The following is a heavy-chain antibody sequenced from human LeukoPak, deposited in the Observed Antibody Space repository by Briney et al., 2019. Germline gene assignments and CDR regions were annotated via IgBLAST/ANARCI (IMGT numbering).Heavy chain of an antibody. D-gene: IGHD3-10*02. Sequence: ASVKVSCKASGYTFTGYYMHWVRQAPGQGLEWMGWINPNSGGTNYAQKFQGRVTMTRDTSISTAYMELSRLRSDDTAVYYCARDHRMFVGGNWFDPWGQGTLVTVPS. CDR1: GYTFTGYY. CDR2: INPNSGGT. J-gene: IGHJ5*02. V-gene: IGHV1-2*02. CDR3: ARDHRMFVGGNWFDP.